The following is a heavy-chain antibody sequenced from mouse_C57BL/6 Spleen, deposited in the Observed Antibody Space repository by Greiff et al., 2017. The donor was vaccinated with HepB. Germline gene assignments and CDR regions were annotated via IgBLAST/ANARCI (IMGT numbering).Heavy chain of an antibody. CDR3: ARRDYGSSHWYFDV. V-gene: IGHV8-12*01. J-gene: IGHJ1*03. CDR2: IYWDDDK. CDR1: GFSLSTSGMG. D-gene: IGHD1-1*01. Sequence: QVTLKESGPGILQSSQTLSLTCSFSGFSLSTSGMGVSWIRQPSGKGLEWLAHIYWDDDKRYNPSLKSRITISKDPSRNQVFLKITSVDTADTATYYCARRDYGSSHWYFDVWGTGTTVTVAS.